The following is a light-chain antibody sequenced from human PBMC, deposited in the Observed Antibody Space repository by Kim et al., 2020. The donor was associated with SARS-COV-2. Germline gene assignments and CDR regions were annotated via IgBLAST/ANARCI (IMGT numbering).Light chain of an antibody. Sequence: SVSPGERATLSCRASQSANSNLAWYQQKPGQAPRLLIYDVSTRATDIPARFSGSGSGTDFTLTITCLQPEDFAVYYCQQYDKWPLTFGGGTKVEIK. CDR3: QQYDKWPLT. V-gene: IGKV3-15*01. CDR1: QSANSN. J-gene: IGKJ4*01. CDR2: DVS.